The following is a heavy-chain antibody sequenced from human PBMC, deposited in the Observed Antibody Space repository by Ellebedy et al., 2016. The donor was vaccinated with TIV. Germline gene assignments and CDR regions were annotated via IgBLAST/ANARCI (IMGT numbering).Heavy chain of an antibody. CDR2: IYYSGST. Sequence: SETLSLXCAVYGGSFSGYYWSWIRQPPGKGLEWIGYIYYSGSTYYNPSLKSRVTISVDTSKNQFSLKLSSVTAADTAVYYCARATYYYGSGSYYWFDYWGQGTLVTVSS. D-gene: IGHD3-10*01. J-gene: IGHJ4*02. CDR3: ARATYYYGSGSYYWFDY. V-gene: IGHV4-34*09. CDR1: GGSFSGYY.